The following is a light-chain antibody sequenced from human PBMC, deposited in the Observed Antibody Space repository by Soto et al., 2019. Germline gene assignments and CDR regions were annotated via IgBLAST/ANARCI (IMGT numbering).Light chain of an antibody. CDR2: AAS. CDR3: QQSYSSAIT. J-gene: IGKJ5*01. CDR1: QDISTW. Sequence: DIQMTQSPSSVSASVGDRVTITCRASQDISTWLAWYQQKPGKVPKLLIYAASTLQSGVPSRFSGSGSGTDFTLTISSLQPEDFATYFCQQSYSSAITFDQGTRLEIK. V-gene: IGKV1-12*01.